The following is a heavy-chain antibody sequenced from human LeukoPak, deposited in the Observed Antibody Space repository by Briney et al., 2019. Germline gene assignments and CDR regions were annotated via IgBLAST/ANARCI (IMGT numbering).Heavy chain of an antibody. CDR2: ISSNGGST. CDR3: ARDEGGDGYNSYFDY. V-gene: IGHV3-64*01. Sequence: GGSLRLSCAASGFTFSSYAMHWVRQAPGKGLEYVSAISSNGGSTYYANSVKGRFTISRDNSKNTPYLQMGSLRAEDMAVYYCARDEGGDGYNSYFDYWGQGTLVTVSS. CDR1: GFTFSSYA. D-gene: IGHD5-24*01. J-gene: IGHJ4*02.